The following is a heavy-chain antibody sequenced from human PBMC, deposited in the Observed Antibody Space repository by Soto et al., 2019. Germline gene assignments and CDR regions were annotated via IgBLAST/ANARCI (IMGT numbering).Heavy chain of an antibody. CDR1: GGTFSTSA. D-gene: IGHD5-12*01. CDR3: ARDPGFTIVATIGFDY. J-gene: IGHJ4*02. V-gene: IGHV1-69*05. Sequence: SVKVSCKTSGGTFSTSAIYWVRQAPGQGLEWMANIIPMFGAPNYAQKLQGRVTMTTDTSTSTAYMELRSLRSDDTAVYYCARDPGFTIVATIGFDYWGQGTLVTVSS. CDR2: IIPMFGAP.